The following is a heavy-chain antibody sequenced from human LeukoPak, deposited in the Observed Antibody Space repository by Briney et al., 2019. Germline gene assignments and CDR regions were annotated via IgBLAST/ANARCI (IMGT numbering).Heavy chain of an antibody. J-gene: IGHJ4*02. Sequence: SETLSLTCTVSGNSISSGDNYWSWLRQPAGKGLEWIGRIYTSGSTNYNPSLQGRVTISGDTSKNQFSLNLSSVTAADTAVYYCAGARGRIGMIYWGQGTLVTVSS. D-gene: IGHD1-26*01. CDR3: AGARGRIGMIY. CDR1: GNSISSGDNY. CDR2: IYTSGST. V-gene: IGHV4-61*02.